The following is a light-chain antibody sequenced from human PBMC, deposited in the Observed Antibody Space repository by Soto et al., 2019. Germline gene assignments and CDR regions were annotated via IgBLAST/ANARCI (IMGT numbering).Light chain of an antibody. CDR1: QGIRNY. CDR2: TAS. V-gene: IGKV1-27*01. Sequence: DIQMTQSPSSLSASVGDRVNITCRASQGIRNYLAWYQQKPGKVPKLLIYTASTLQSGAPSRFSGSGSGTDFTLTISSLPPEDVATYYCQKYISAPFTFGPGTRVEI. J-gene: IGKJ3*01. CDR3: QKYISAPFT.